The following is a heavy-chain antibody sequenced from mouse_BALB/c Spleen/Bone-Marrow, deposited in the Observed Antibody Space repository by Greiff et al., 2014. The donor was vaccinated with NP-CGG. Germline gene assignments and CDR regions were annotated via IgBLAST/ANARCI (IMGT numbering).Heavy chain of an antibody. CDR3: AREYGNYNYALDY. D-gene: IGHD2-10*02. V-gene: IGHV1S132*01. CDR2: IYPGTGTT. CDR1: GYIFTSYW. Sequence: LKQSGAELVRPGASVKLSCTTSGYIFTSYWIHWVKQRSGQGLEWIARIYPGTGTTFYNEKFKGKATLTADQSSSTAYLQLSSLKSEDSAVYFCAREYGNYNYALDYWGQGTSVTVSS. J-gene: IGHJ4*01.